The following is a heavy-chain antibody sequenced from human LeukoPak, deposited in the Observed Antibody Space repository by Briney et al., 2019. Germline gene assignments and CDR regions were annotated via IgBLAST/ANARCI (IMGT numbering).Heavy chain of an antibody. CDR3: ARDFVAGTTNWFDP. V-gene: IGHV1-8*02. D-gene: IGHD6-19*01. CDR1: GYTFTSYG. J-gene: IGHJ5*02. Sequence: GASVKVSCKASGYTFTSYGINWVRQATGQGLEWMGWMNPNSGNTGYAQKFQGRVNMTRNTSISTAYMELSSLRSEDTAVYYCARDFVAGTTNWFDPWGQGTLVTVSS. CDR2: MNPNSGNT.